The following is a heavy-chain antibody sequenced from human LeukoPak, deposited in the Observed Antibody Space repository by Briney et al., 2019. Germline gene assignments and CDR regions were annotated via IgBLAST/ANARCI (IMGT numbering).Heavy chain of an antibody. V-gene: IGHV4-38-2*01. Sequence: SDTLSLICAVSGYSLSIGYYWGWIRQPPGTGLDWIGSTYHSGSTYYNPSLKSRVTISVDTSKNQFALKLSSVTAADTAVYYCARYYRYQLLTYDAFDIWGQGKMVTVSS. CDR1: GYSLSIGYY. CDR2: TYHSGST. J-gene: IGHJ3*02. D-gene: IGHD2-2*01. CDR3: ARYYRYQLLTYDAFDI.